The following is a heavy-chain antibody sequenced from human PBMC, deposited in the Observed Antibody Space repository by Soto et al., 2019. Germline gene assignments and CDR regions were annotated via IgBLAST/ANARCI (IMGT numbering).Heavy chain of an antibody. Sequence: QVQLQESGPGLVKPSQTMSLTCTVSGGSISSDGHYWHWVRQHPGKGLEWIAYISYSGSTFYNPSLKSRVTISIDTSKNQFSLTLSSVTAADTAVYYCAKFGREAFDVWGQGTVVTVSS. CDR2: ISYSGST. CDR3: AKFGREAFDV. D-gene: IGHD3-3*01. V-gene: IGHV4-31*03. CDR1: GGSISSDGHY. J-gene: IGHJ3*01.